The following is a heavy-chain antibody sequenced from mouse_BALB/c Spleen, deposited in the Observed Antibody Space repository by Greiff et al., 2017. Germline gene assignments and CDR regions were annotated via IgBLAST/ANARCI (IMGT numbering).Heavy chain of an antibody. J-gene: IGHJ3*01. Sequence: QVQLKQSGAELAKPGDSVKMSCKASGYTFTSYWMHWVKQRPGQGLEWIGYINPSTGYTEYNQKFKDKATLTADKSSSTAYMQLSSLTSEDSAVYYCARSLYYGYDGAWFAYWGQGTLVTVSA. CDR3: ARSLYYGYDGAWFAY. CDR2: INPSTGYT. D-gene: IGHD2-2*01. CDR1: GYTFTSYW. V-gene: IGHV1-7*01.